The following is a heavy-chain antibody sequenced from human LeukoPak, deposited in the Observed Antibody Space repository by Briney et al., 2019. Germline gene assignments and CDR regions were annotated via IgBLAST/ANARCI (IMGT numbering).Heavy chain of an antibody. D-gene: IGHD3-10*01. CDR2: LNHSGST. CDR1: GGSFSGYY. CDR3: ARGPLRFRELLFDY. V-gene: IGHV4-34*01. J-gene: IGHJ4*02. Sequence: SETLSLTCAVYGGSFSGYYWSWIRQPPGKGLEWIGELNHSGSTNYNPYLKSRVTISVDTSKNQFSLKLSSVTAADTAVYYCARGPLRFRELLFDYWGQGTLVTVSS.